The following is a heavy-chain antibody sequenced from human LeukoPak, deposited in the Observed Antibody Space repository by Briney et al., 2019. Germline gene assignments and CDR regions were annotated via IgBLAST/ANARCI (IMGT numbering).Heavy chain of an antibody. V-gene: IGHV3-21*01. CDR2: ISSSSSYI. J-gene: IGHJ6*03. D-gene: IGHD1-26*01. CDR1: GFTFSSYS. CDR3: ARDPSGSYYYYYYMDV. Sequence: NPGGPLRLSCAASGFTFSSYSMNWVRQAPGKGLEWVSSISSSSSYIYYADSVKGRFTISRDNAKNSLYLQMNSLRAEDTAVYYCARDPSGSYYYYYYMDVWGKGTTVTISS.